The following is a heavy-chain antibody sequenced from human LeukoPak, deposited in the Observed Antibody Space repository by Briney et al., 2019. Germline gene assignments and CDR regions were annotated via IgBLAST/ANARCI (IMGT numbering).Heavy chain of an antibody. D-gene: IGHD2-21*02. CDR1: GGTFSSYA. Sequence: ASVKVSCKASGGTFSSYAISWVRQAPGQGLEWMGGIIPIFGTANYAQKFQGRVTITTDESTSTAYMELSSLRSEDTAVYYCARDRCGGDCYPGSYAFDIWGQGTMVTVSS. V-gene: IGHV1-69*05. CDR3: ARDRCGGDCYPGSYAFDI. CDR2: IIPIFGTA. J-gene: IGHJ3*02.